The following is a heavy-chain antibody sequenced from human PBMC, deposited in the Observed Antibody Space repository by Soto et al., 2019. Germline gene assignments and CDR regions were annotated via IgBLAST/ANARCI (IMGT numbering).Heavy chain of an antibody. V-gene: IGHV4-59*01. J-gene: IGHJ4*02. CDR1: CGSISSNY. CDR2: VYNSGST. CDR3: ARYRREAVAGYTLDN. D-gene: IGHD6-13*01. Sequence: SETLSLTCTVSCGSISSNYWTWIRQPPGKGLEWIGYVYNSGSTNYNPSLKSRVTISEDTSKSQFSLKVNSMTAADTAVYYCARYRREAVAGYTLDNWGQGILVNVSS.